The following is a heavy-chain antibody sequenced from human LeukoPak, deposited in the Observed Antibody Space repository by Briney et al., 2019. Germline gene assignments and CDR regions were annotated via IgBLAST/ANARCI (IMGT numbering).Heavy chain of an antibody. CDR3: TTDYNLVDGDKS. V-gene: IGHV3-15*01. Sequence: GWSLRLSCAASGFTFSSYNMNWVRQAPGKGLEWVGRIKRKSEGGTTDYATPVKGRFTISRDDSKNTLYLQMNSLKAEDTAVYYCTTDYNLVDGDKSWSQGTLLTVSS. J-gene: IGHJ5*02. D-gene: IGHD4-17*01. CDR1: GFTFSSYN. CDR2: IKRKSEGGTT.